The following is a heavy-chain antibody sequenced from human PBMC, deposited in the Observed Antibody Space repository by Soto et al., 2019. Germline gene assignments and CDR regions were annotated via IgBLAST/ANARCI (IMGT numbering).Heavy chain of an antibody. Sequence: GGSLRLSCAASGFTFSSYSMNWVRQAPGKGLEWVSSISSSSSYIYYADSVKGRFTISRDNAKNSLYLQMNSLRAEDTAVYYCARGNYYDSSGYYYYYGMDVWGQGTTVTVSS. CDR3: ARGNYYDSSGYYYYYGMDV. D-gene: IGHD3-22*01. CDR2: ISSSSSYI. V-gene: IGHV3-21*01. CDR1: GFTFSSYS. J-gene: IGHJ6*02.